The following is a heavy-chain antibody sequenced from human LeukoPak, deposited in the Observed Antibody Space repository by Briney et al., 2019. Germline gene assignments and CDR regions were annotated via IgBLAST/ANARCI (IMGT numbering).Heavy chain of an antibody. V-gene: IGHV3-53*01. J-gene: IGHJ4*02. CDR3: VGRRGDYHY. CDR2: IYSGGST. D-gene: IGHD4-17*01. Sequence: PGGSLRLSCAVSEFTVSSNYMSWVRQAPGKGLEWVSVIYSGGSTYYADSVKGRFTTSRENCKNTLYLQMNSLRAEDTAVYYCVGRRGDYHYWGQGTLVTGSS. CDR1: EFTVSSNY.